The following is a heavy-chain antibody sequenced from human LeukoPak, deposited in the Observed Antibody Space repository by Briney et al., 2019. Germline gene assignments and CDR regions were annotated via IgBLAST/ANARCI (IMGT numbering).Heavy chain of an antibody. D-gene: IGHD5-18*01. CDR2: ISATGNYI. J-gene: IGHJ4*02. CDR1: GFTFRSYS. Sequence: PGGSPRLSCAASGFTFRSYSMNWVRQAPGKGLEWVSSISATGNYIYYADSVKGRFTISRDNAKNSLYLQMNSLRAEDTAVYYCARDRSGYTFDDWGQGTLVTVSS. V-gene: IGHV3-21*01. CDR3: ARDRSGYTFDD.